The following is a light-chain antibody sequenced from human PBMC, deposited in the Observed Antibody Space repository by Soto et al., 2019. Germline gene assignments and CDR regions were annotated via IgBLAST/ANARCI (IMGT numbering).Light chain of an antibody. Sequence: DIQMTQSPSTLSASLGDRVTITCRASQRIDMWLAWYRQKPGKAPNLLIYDASILESGVPSRFSGSGSGTDFALTITSLQAEDFATYYCQQLRMYPSTFGGGTKVDIK. CDR1: QRIDMW. V-gene: IGKV1-5*01. CDR2: DAS. CDR3: QQLRMYPST. J-gene: IGKJ4*01.